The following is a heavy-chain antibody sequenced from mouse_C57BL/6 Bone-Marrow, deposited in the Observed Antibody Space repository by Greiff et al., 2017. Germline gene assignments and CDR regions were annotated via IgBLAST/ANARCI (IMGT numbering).Heavy chain of an antibody. CDR3: ARGCYWYFDV. CDR1: GYTFTSYG. D-gene: IGHD3-3*01. Sequence: QVQLKESGAELARPGASVKLSCKASGYTFTSYGISWVKQRTGQGLEWIGEIYPRSGNTYYNEKFKGKATLTVDKSSSTAYMELRSLTSEDSAVYFCARGCYWYFDVWGTGTTVTVSS. V-gene: IGHV1-81*01. J-gene: IGHJ1*03. CDR2: IYPRSGNT.